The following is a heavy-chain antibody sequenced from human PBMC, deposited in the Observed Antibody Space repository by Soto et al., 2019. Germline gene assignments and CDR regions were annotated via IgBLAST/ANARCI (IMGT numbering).Heavy chain of an antibody. V-gene: IGHV3-23*01. Sequence: PGGSLRLSCEASGFNFGAYAMSWVRQAPGKGLEWVSGISGSSSGTYYTDSVKGRFTISRDNSKNTVYLQMNSLRGVDTAVYYCAKDRSENFWVYYYAMDVWGQGTAVTVSS. CDR3: AKDRSENFWVYYYAMDV. CDR1: GFNFGAYA. J-gene: IGHJ6*02. CDR2: ISGSSSGT. D-gene: IGHD6-19*01.